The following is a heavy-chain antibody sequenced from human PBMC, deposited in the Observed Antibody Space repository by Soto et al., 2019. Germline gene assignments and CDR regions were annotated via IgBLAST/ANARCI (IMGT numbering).Heavy chain of an antibody. CDR2: INHSGST. CDR1: DGSFSDYY. CDR3: ARAWSGAGSYYYDY. D-gene: IGHD1-26*01. V-gene: IGHV4-34*01. Sequence: PSETLSLTCAVYDGSFSDYYWTWIRQSPGKGLEWIGEINHSGSTSYKSSLKSRVTISKDTSKNQVSLKLSSVTAADTAVYYCARAWSGAGSYYYDYWGQGTLVTVSS. J-gene: IGHJ4*02.